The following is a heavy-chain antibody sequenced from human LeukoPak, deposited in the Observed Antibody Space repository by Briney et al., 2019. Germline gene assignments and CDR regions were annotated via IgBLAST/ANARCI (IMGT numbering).Heavy chain of an antibody. J-gene: IGHJ4*02. V-gene: IGHV4-59*01. CDR2: IYYNGST. D-gene: IGHD2-15*01. CDR1: GGSITSYY. Sequence: SETLSLTCSVSGGSITSYYWSWIRQPPGRGLEWIGYIYYNGSTNYNPSLKSRVTISVDTSKNQFSLKLSSVTAADTAVYYCARGLPRPYCSDGSCFSPFHYWGQGTLVTVSS. CDR3: ARGLPRPYCSDGSCFSPFHY.